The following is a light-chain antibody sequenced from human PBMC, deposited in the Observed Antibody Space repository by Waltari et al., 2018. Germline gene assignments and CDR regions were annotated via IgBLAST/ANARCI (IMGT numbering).Light chain of an antibody. J-gene: IGKJ2*01. CDR1: QGISSY. Sequence: AIRMTQSPSSLSASTGDRVTITCRASQGISSYLAWYQQIPGKAPKLLIYAASTLQSGVPSRFSGSGSGTDFTLTIXCLQSEDFATYYCQQYYSYPYTXGQGTKLEIK. CDR3: QQYYSYPYT. CDR2: AAS. V-gene: IGKV1-8*01.